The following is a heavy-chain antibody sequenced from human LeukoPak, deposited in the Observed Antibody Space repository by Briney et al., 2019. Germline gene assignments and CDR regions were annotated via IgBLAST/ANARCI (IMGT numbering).Heavy chain of an antibody. CDR2: INQDGGQK. CDR1: GFTISTYW. J-gene: IGHJ6*02. CDR3: AGPYYYYGMDV. Sequence: GGSLRLSCVASGFTISTYWMSWVRQAPGKGLEWVANINQDGGQKYYVDFVKGRFTISRDNSKNTLYLQMSSLRAEDTAVYYCAGPYYYYGMDVWGQGTTVTVSS. V-gene: IGHV3-7*03.